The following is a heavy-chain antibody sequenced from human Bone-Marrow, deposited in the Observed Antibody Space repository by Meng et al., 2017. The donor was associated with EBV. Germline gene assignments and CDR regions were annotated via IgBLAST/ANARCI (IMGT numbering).Heavy chain of an antibody. Sequence: QVQLQESGPGLVXPXXXXXLTXAXSGGSISSNNWWSWVRQPPGKGLECIGEIYHSGSTNYNPSLKSRVTISVDKSKNQFSLKLSSVTAADTAVYYCASIWGYSGSYTADYWGQGTLVTVSS. V-gene: IGHV4-4*02. CDR2: IYHSGST. J-gene: IGHJ4*02. D-gene: IGHD1-26*01. CDR3: ASIWGYSGSYTADY. CDR1: GGSISSNNW.